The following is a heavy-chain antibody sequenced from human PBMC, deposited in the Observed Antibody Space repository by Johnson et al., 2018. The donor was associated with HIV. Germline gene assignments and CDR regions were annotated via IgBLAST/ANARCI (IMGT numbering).Heavy chain of an antibody. CDR1: GFTFSSYA. Sequence: QVQLVESGGGVVQPGRSLRLSCAASGFTFSSYAMHWVRQAPGKGLEWVAGIWYDGSNKYYADSVKGRFTISRDNSKNTLYLQMNSLRAEDTAVYYCAKGDPSGYDSSGSLEAFDIWGQGTMVTVSS. CDR3: AKGDPSGYDSSGSLEAFDI. CDR2: IWYDGSNK. J-gene: IGHJ3*02. D-gene: IGHD3-22*01. V-gene: IGHV3-30*04.